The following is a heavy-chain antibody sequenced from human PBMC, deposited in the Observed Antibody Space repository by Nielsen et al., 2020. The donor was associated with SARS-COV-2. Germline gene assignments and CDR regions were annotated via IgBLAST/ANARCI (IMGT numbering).Heavy chain of an antibody. V-gene: IGHV1-69*01. D-gene: IGHD2-2*01. CDR3: ARVRYCSSTSCYDDVPYYYYMDV. J-gene: IGHJ6*03. CDR2: IIPIFGTA. Sequence: WVRQAPGQGLEWMGGIIPIFGTANYAQKFQGRVTITADESTSTAYMELSSLRPEDTAVYYCARVRYCSSTSCYDDVPYYYYMDVWGKGTTVTVSS.